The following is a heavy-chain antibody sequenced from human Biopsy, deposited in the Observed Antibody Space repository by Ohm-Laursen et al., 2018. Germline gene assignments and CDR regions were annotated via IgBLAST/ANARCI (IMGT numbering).Heavy chain of an antibody. Sequence: ASVKVSCKASGYNFTDSYLHWVRQAPGQGLEWLGWINPDTGGTKYAQKFQGRVAMTRDTSISTAYLDLSSLGSEDTAVYYCAREKPFGASWGYWGQGTLVTVSS. V-gene: IGHV1-2*02. J-gene: IGHJ4*02. D-gene: IGHD6-13*01. CDR1: GYNFTDSY. CDR2: INPDTGGT. CDR3: AREKPFGASWGY.